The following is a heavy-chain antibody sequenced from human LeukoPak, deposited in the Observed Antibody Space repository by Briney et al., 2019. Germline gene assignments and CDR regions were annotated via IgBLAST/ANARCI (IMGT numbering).Heavy chain of an antibody. V-gene: IGHV3-23*01. CDR2: ISRSGEST. Sequence: LPGGSLRLSCAASGFTFSGFAMSWIRQAPGKGLEWVSSISRSGESTFYADSVRGRFTISRDNSKNTVSLQMESLRAEDTALYYCAKDYAVGSIDYWGQGTLVTVSS. CDR1: GFTFSGFA. CDR3: AKDYAVGSIDY. D-gene: IGHD3-16*01. J-gene: IGHJ4*02.